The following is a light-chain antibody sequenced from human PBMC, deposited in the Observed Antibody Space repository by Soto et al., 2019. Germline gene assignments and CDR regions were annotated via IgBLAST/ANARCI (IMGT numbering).Light chain of an antibody. J-gene: IGKJ4*01. CDR1: RSVDSSY. Sequence: EIVLTQSPGTLSLSPGERATLSCRASRSVDSSYLAWYQQKPGQAPRLLIYGASSRAAGIPDRFSGSGSGTDFTLIISSLEPGDFAVYYCHQRSNWPLTFGGGTKLEIK. CDR2: GAS. V-gene: IGKV3D-20*02. CDR3: HQRSNWPLT.